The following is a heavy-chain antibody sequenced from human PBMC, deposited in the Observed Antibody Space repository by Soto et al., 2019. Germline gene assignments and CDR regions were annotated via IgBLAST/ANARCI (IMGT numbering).Heavy chain of an antibody. CDR1: GYTFTGYY. D-gene: IGHD3-10*01. V-gene: IGHV1-2*02. Sequence: QVQLVQSGTEVQKPGASVKVSCKASGYTFTGYYLHWVRQAPGQGLEWMGWINPHSGDTTYSQRFQGRVTMTRDTSISTAYMDLSRLTSDDTAIYYCASQKGFGGFFDYWGQGTLVTVSS. J-gene: IGHJ4*02. CDR2: INPHSGDT. CDR3: ASQKGFGGFFDY.